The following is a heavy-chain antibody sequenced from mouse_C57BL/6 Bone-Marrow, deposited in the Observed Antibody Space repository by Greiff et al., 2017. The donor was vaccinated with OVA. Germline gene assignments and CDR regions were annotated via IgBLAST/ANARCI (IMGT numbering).Heavy chain of an antibody. CDR1: GYSFTGYY. J-gene: IGHJ2*01. CDR3: ARFDGYWDY. Sequence: VQLKQSGPELVKPGASVKISCKASGYSFTGYYMNWVKQSPEKSLEWIGEINPSTGGTTYNQKFKAKATLTVDKSSSTAYMQLKSLTSEDSAVYYCARFDGYWDYWGKGTTLTVSS. V-gene: IGHV1-42*01. CDR2: INPSTGGT. D-gene: IGHD2-3*01.